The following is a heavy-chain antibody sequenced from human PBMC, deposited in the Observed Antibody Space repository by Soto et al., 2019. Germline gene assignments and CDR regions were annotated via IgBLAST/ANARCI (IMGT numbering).Heavy chain of an antibody. CDR3: AKEATVPEAAGTLDY. CDR2: ISGSGGST. D-gene: IGHD4-17*01. V-gene: IGHV3-23*01. J-gene: IGHJ4*02. CDR1: GFTFSSYA. Sequence: EVQLLESGGGLVQPGGSLRLSCAASGFTFSSYAMSWVRQGPGKGLEWVSAISGSGGSTYYADSVKGRFTISRDNSKNTPYLHMNSLRADDTAVYYYAKEATVPEAAGTLDYWGQGTLVTVSS.